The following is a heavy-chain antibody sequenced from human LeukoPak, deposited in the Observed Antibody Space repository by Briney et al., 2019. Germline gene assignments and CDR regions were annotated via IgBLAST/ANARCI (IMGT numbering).Heavy chain of an antibody. CDR3: ARPSRGAGLDY. J-gene: IGHJ4*02. V-gene: IGHV3-53*01. CDR2: IYSGGST. D-gene: IGHD6-6*01. Sequence: GGSLRLSCAASGFTVSSNHMSWVRQAPGKGLEWVSVIYSGGSTYYADSVKGRFTISRDNSKNTLYLQMNSLRAEDTAVYYCARPSRGAGLDYWGQGTLVTVSS. CDR1: GFTVSSNH.